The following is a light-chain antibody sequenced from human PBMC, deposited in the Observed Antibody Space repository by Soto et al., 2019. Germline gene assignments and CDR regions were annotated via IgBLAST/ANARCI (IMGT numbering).Light chain of an antibody. V-gene: IGLV2-14*03. Sequence: QSALTQPASVSGSPGQSITISCAGSSSDIGGYNYVSWYQQHPGKAPKLMIYDVNNRPSGVSNRFSGSKSGNTASLTISGVQAEDEADYYCTSYTSSNSNVFGTGTKLTVL. CDR2: DVN. CDR3: TSYTSSNSNV. CDR1: SSDIGGYNY. J-gene: IGLJ1*01.